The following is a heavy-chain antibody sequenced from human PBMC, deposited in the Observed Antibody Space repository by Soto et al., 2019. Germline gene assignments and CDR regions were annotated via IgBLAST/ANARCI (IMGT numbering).Heavy chain of an antibody. CDR1: GFPVSTKY. V-gene: IGHV3-66*01. Sequence: GGSLRLSCAASGFPVSTKYMSWVRPAPGKGLEWVSVIYSGGSTFYADSVRGRFTISRDNSKNTVNLQMNSLRAEDTAVYYCARDPWAADYWGQGTLVTVSS. J-gene: IGHJ4*02. CDR2: IYSGGST. CDR3: ARDPWAADY. D-gene: IGHD3-16*01.